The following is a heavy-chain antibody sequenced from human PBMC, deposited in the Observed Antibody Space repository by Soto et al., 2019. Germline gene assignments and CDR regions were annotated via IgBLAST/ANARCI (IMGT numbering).Heavy chain of an antibody. J-gene: IGHJ6*02. V-gene: IGHV1-18*04. CDR1: GYTFTNYG. Sequence: QVPLVQSGAEVKKPGASVKDSCKASGYTFTNYGISWVRQAPGQGLEWMGWITAYNGNTDYAQKLQGRVTMTTDTSTSTAYMELRSLRSDDTAVYYCARGIAASRHYYYYGMDVWGQGTTVTVSS. CDR2: ITAYNGNT. CDR3: ARGIAASRHYYYYGMDV. D-gene: IGHD6-13*01.